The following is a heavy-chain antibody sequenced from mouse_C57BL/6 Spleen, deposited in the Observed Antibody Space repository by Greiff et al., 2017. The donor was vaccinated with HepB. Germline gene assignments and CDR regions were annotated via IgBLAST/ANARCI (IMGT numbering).Heavy chain of an antibody. CDR3: TYYGSSQAWFAY. CDR1: GFNIKDYY. CDR2: IDPEDGDT. J-gene: IGHJ3*01. D-gene: IGHD1-1*01. V-gene: IGHV14-1*01. Sequence: VQLQQSGAELVRPGASVKLSCTASGFNIKDYYMHWVKQRPEQGLEWIGRIDPEDGDTEYAPKFQGKATMTADTSSNTAYLQLSSLTSEDTAVYYGTYYGSSQAWFAYWGQGTLVTVSA.